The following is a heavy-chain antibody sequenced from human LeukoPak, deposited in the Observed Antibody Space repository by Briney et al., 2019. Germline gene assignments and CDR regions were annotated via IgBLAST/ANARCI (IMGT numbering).Heavy chain of an antibody. J-gene: IGHJ1*01. CDR3: TSWGDTTAEYFQR. CDR2: INPDGRDT. V-gene: IGHV3-7*01. Sequence: PGGSLRLSCVGSGFTFNRCWMNWVRQAPGKGLEWVAHINPDGRDTYYVDSVKGRFTISRDNAQNSMYLQMNSLRVEDTAVYYCTSWGDTTAEYFQRWGQGTLVTVSS. D-gene: IGHD2-21*02. CDR1: GFTFNRCW.